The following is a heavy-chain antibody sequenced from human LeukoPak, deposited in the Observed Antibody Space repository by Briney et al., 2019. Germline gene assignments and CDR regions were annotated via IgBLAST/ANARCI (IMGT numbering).Heavy chain of an antibody. J-gene: IGHJ5*02. CDR2: ISSSSSYI. CDR1: GFTCSSYS. D-gene: IGHD6-19*01. CDR3: ARDLTVAGTPNWFDP. Sequence: GGSLRRYGAASGFTCSSYSMNWVRQAPGKGLEWVSSISSSSSYIYYADSVKGRFTISRDNAKNSLDLQMNSLRAEDTAVYYCARDLTVAGTPNWFDPWGQGTLVTVSS. V-gene: IGHV3-21*01.